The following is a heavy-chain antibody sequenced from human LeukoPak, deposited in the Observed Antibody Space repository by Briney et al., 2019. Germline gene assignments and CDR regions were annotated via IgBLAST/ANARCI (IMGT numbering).Heavy chain of an antibody. D-gene: IGHD4-23*01. CDR1: GGSISSTSYY. CDR2: IDYSGIM. Sequence: SETLSLTCTVSGGSISSTSYYWGWIRQPPGKGLEWIGSIDYSGIMYYNPSLKSRVTISVATSKTQFSLKLSSVTAADTAVYYCARGQDTVITSRDAFDIWGQGTMVTVSS. V-gene: IGHV4-39*01. J-gene: IGHJ3*02. CDR3: ARGQDTVITSRDAFDI.